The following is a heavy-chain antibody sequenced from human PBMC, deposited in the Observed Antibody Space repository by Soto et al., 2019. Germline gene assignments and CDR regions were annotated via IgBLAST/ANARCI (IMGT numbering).Heavy chain of an antibody. CDR1: GFTFSSYA. V-gene: IGHV3-23*01. Sequence: EVQLLESGGGLVQPGGSLRLSCAASGFTFSSYAMSWVRQAPGKGLEWVSAISGSGGSTYYADSVKGRFTISRDNSKNTLDQQMNSLRAEDTAVYDCANDRFAGTSEYFDYWGQGTLVTVSS. CDR3: ANDRFAGTSEYFDY. D-gene: IGHD2-2*01. CDR2: ISGSGGST. J-gene: IGHJ4*02.